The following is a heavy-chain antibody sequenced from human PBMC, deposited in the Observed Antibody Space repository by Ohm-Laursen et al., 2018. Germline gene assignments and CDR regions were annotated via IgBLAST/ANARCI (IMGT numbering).Heavy chain of an antibody. CDR2: IWHDGSNK. D-gene: IGHD5-24*01. Sequence: SLRLSCSASGFTFSSYAMNWVRQAPGKGLEWVAIIWHDGSNKYYADSVKGRFTISRDNSKNTLYLQMNSLRAEDTAVYYCARHDGYGRWGQGTRVTDSS. V-gene: IGHV3-33*08. CDR1: GFTFSSYA. J-gene: IGHJ4*02. CDR3: ARHDGYGR.